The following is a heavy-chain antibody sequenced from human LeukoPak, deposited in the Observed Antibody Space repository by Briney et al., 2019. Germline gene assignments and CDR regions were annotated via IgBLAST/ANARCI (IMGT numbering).Heavy chain of an antibody. J-gene: IGHJ4*02. CDR3: AKGYNYGSWRVDY. D-gene: IGHD3-10*01. CDR1: GGSISSYY. CDR2: IDYSGST. Sequence: SETLSLTWTVAGGSISSYYWRWIRQPAGGVMGWIWYIDYSGSTNYNPSHKSQVTISVDTSKNQFSLKLSSVTAADTAVYYCAKGYNYGSWRVDYWGQGTLVTVSS. V-gene: IGHV4-59*01.